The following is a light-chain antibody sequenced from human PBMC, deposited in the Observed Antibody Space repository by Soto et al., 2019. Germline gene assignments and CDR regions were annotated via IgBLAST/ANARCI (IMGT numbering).Light chain of an antibody. CDR3: QQYGSSPLT. Sequence: EFVLTQSPGTLSLSPGERATLSCRASQSVSSNSLVWYQQKPGQAPRLLIFGAFNRATGVPDRFSGSGSGTDFTLTISRLEPEDFAVYYCQQYGSSPLTFGGGTKVEIK. V-gene: IGKV3-20*01. CDR1: QSVSSNS. CDR2: GAF. J-gene: IGKJ4*01.